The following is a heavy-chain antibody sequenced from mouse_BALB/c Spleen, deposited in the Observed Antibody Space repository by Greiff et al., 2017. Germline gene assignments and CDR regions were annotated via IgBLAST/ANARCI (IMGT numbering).Heavy chain of an antibody. CDR1: GYTFSSYW. V-gene: IGHV1-9*01. CDR3: AEGYYDYDRFAY. CDR2: ILPGSGST. J-gene: IGHJ3*01. Sequence: VQLQQSGAELMKPGASVKISCKATGYTFSSYWIEWVKQRPGHGLEWIGEILPGSGSTNYNEKFKGKATFTADTSSNTAYMQLSSLTSEDSAVYYCAEGYYDYDRFAYWGQGTLVTVSA. D-gene: IGHD2-4*01.